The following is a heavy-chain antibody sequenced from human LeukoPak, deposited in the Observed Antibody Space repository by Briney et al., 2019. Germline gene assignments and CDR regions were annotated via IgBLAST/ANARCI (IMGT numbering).Heavy chain of an antibody. CDR2: IYPGDSDT. J-gene: IGHJ4*02. CDR1: GYSFTTYW. Sequence: GESLKISCKGSGYSFTTYWIGWVRQMPGKGLEWMGIIYPGDSDTRYSPSFQGQVTISADKSISTAHLQWSSLKASDTAMYYCARHGGYYDSSGYTDYWGQGTLVTVSS. V-gene: IGHV5-51*01. CDR3: ARHGGYYDSSGYTDY. D-gene: IGHD3-22*01.